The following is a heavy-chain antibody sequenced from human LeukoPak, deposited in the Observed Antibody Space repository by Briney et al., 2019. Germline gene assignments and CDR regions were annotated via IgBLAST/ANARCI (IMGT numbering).Heavy chain of an antibody. J-gene: IGHJ5*01. Sequence: PSETLSLTCTVSRGSISSYYWSWIRKPPGKGLEWIGYVSDSGSTNYNSSLRSRVTISRDTSTNQFSLKLSSVTTADTAVYYCATAGQLLVFGSWGQGALVTVSS. CDR3: ATAGQLLVFGS. CDR2: VSDSGST. D-gene: IGHD6-13*01. V-gene: IGHV4-59*01. CDR1: RGSISSYY.